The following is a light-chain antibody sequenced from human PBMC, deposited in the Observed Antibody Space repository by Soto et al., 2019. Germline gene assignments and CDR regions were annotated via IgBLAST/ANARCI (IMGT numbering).Light chain of an antibody. CDR3: QQFGSSPGFT. V-gene: IGKV3-20*01. J-gene: IGKJ3*01. CDR2: GAS. Sequence: EIVWTQSPGTLSLSPGERATLSCRASQSINSRYLAWYQQKPGQAPRLLIYGASSRATGIPDRFSGSGSGTDFTRTISRLEPEDFAVYYCQQFGSSPGFTFGPGTKVDIK. CDR1: QSINSRY.